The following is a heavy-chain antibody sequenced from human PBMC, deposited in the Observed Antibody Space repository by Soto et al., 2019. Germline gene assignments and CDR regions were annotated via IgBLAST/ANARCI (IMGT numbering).Heavy chain of an antibody. V-gene: IGHV3-23*01. Sequence: EVHLLQSGGGLVQPGGSLRLSCAASGFSFSSFALSWVRQSPGKGLEWVAAVSGRGGDTYYANSVKGRFTISRDNSQNTLFLQMNSLRAEDSAIYYCAKDPNSDFWSGFSAVYFDYWGQGPLVTVSS. D-gene: IGHD3-3*01. CDR1: GFSFSSFA. CDR3: AKDPNSDFWSGFSAVYFDY. CDR2: VSGRGGDT. J-gene: IGHJ4*02.